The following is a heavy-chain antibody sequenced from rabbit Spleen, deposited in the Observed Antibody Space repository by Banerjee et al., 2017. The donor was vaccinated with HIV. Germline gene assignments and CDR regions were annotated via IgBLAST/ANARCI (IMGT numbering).Heavy chain of an antibody. Sequence: QEQLVESGGGLVQPGGSLKLSCKASGFDFSSYYWICWVRQAPGKGLEWVGCIDDGSRGITFYATWAKGRFTITTASSTTVTLQMTSLTVADTATYFCARNTSSSFSSYGMDLWGPGTLVTVS. J-gene: IGHJ6*01. CDR1: GFDFSSYYW. CDR2: IDDGSRGIT. V-gene: IGHV1S45*01. D-gene: IGHD1-1*01. CDR3: ARNTSSSFSSYGMDL.